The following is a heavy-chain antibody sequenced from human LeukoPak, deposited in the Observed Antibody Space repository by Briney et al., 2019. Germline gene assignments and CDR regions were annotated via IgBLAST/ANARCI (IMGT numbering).Heavy chain of an antibody. V-gene: IGHV4-30-4*08. D-gene: IGHD1-7*01. CDR3: ARAPLYNWNSYYYMDV. CDR1: GGSISSGDYY. J-gene: IGHJ6*03. Sequence: PSETLSLTCTVSGGSISSGDYYWSRIRQPPGKGLEWIGYIYYSGSTYYNPSLKSRVTISVDTSKNQFSLKLSSVTAADTAVYYCARAPLYNWNSYYYMDVWGKGTTVTVSS. CDR2: IYYSGST.